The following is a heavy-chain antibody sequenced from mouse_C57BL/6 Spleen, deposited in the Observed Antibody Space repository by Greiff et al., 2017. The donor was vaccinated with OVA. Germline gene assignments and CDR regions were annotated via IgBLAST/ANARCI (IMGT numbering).Heavy chain of an antibody. CDR2: IRNKANGYTT. CDR1: GFTFTDYY. J-gene: IGHJ1*03. D-gene: IGHD2-1*01. V-gene: IGHV7-3*01. CDR3: ARLMGNSWYFDV. Sequence: EVKVEESGGGLVQPGGSLSLSCAASGFTFTDYYMSWVRQPPGKALEWLGFIRNKANGYTTEYSASVKGRFTISRDNSQSSLYLQMNALRAEDSATYYCARLMGNSWYFDVWGTGTTVTVSS.